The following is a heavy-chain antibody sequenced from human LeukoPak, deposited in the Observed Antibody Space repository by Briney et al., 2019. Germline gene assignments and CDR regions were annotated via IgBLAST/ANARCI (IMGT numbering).Heavy chain of an antibody. CDR3: ARAGYSSSWYNLLDY. J-gene: IGHJ4*02. D-gene: IGHD6-13*01. Sequence: GGSLRLSCAASGFTFNTYGMHWVRQAPGKGLEWMAVIWYDGSNKYHADSVKGRFTISRDDSKNTLYLQMNSLRAEDTAVYYCARAGYSSSWYNLLDYWGQGTLVTVSS. CDR2: IWYDGSNK. V-gene: IGHV3-33*01. CDR1: GFTFNTYG.